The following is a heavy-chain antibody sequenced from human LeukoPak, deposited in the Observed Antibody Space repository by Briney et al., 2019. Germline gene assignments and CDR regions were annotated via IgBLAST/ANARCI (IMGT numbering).Heavy chain of an antibody. V-gene: IGHV3-11*01. J-gene: IGHJ6*03. D-gene: IGHD3-3*01. CDR2: ISSSGSTI. CDR1: GFTFSDYY. Sequence: GGSLRLSCAASGFTFSDYYMSWIRQAPGKGLEWVSYISSSGSTIYYADSVKGRFTISRDNAKNSLYLQMNSLRAEDTAVYYCAAATDFQRYYYYYMDVWGKGTTVTVSS. CDR3: AAATDFQRYYYYYMDV.